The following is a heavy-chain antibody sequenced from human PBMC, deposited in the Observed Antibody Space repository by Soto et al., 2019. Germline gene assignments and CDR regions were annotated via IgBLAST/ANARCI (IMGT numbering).Heavy chain of an antibody. CDR3: AKEDNDYDSDGYDYYWFYP. J-gene: IGHJ5*02. V-gene: IGHV3-23*01. Sequence: EVQLLESGGGLVQPGGSLSLSCAASGFTFSSYAMSWVRQPPGKGLEWVSAISGSGGSTYYADSVTGRFTISSDNSKNTRYLQMNGLRSGATAVYYCAKEDNDYDSDGYDYYWFYPWGQGTLV. CDR1: GFTFSSYA. D-gene: IGHD3-22*01. CDR2: ISGSGGST.